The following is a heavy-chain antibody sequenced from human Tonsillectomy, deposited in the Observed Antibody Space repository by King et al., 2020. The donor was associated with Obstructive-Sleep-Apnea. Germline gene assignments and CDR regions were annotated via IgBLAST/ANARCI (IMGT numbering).Heavy chain of an antibody. CDR1: GGSISSNTYY. Sequence: QLQESGPGLVKPSETLSLTCTVSGGSISSNTYYWGWIRQPPGKGLEWIGSIYYSGSTYYNPSLKSRVTISVDTSKNQFSLKLSSVTAADPSVYYCAGHRSITSGYPIEFWGQGTLVTVSS. CDR2: IYYSGST. D-gene: IGHD3-3*01. CDR3: AGHRSITSGYPIEF. V-gene: IGHV4-39*01. J-gene: IGHJ4*02.